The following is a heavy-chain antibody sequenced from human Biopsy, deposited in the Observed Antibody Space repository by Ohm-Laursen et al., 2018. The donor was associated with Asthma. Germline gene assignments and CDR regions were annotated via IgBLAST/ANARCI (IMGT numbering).Heavy chain of an antibody. CDR2: ISSDGHNK. J-gene: IGHJ3*02. Sequence: SLRLSCAASGFVFSQCGMHWVRQAPGKGLERVALISSDGHNKYYKDSVKGRFTISRDNSKLRLYLEINSLRVEDSAVYYCARESGQDSGGTGAFDRWGQGIMVAVSS. D-gene: IGHD4-23*01. CDR1: GFVFSQCG. V-gene: IGHV3-30*03. CDR3: ARESGQDSGGTGAFDR.